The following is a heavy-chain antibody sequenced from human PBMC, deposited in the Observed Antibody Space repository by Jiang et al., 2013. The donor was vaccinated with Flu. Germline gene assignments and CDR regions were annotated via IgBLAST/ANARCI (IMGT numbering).Heavy chain of an antibody. J-gene: IGHJ4*02. V-gene: IGHV3-30*01. CDR3: ARSMRSNVVVVAATTPVDY. D-gene: IGHD2-15*01. Sequence: VISYDGSNKYYADSVKGRFTISRDNSKNTLYLQMNSLRAEDTAVYYCARSMRSNVVVVAATTPVDYWGQGTLVTVSS. CDR2: ISYDGSNK.